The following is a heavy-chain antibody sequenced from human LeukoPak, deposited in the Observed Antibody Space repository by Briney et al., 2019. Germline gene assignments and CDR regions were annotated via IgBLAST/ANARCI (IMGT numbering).Heavy chain of an antibody. CDR2: ISADNGNT. V-gene: IGHV1-18*01. CDR1: GYTFTSYG. Sequence: ASVKVSCKASGYTFTSYGISWGRQAPGQGLEWMGWISADNGNTNYAQKLQGRVTMTTDTSTSTAYIELRSLRSDDTAVYYCARVDIVVVVAASKADWFDPWGQGTLVTVSS. CDR3: ARVDIVVVVAASKADWFDP. D-gene: IGHD2-15*01. J-gene: IGHJ5*02.